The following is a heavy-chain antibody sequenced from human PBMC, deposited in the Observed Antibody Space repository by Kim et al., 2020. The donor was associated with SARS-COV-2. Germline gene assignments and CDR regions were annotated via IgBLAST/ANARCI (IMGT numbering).Heavy chain of an antibody. CDR2: IYYSGST. D-gene: IGHD1-26*01. CDR3: ARDGIAPL. V-gene: IGHV4-59*13. Sequence: SETLSLTCTVSGGSNSSYYWSWIRQPPGKGLEWIGYIYYSGSTNYNPSLKSRVTISVDTSKNQFSLKLSSVTAADTAVYYCARDGIAPLWGQGTLVTVSS. J-gene: IGHJ4*02. CDR1: GGSNSSYY.